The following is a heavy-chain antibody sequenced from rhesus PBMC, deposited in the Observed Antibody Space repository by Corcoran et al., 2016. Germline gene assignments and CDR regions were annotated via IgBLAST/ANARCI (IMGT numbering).Heavy chain of an antibody. CDR2: INRGGGST. V-gene: IGHV3-103*01. CDR1: GFTFRSYA. J-gene: IGHJ4*01. CDR3: ATRREFDY. Sequence: EVQLVETGGGLVQPGGSLRLSCAASGFTFRSYAMQWARQAPGTGLEWISAINRGGGSTYYADSLKGRFTISRDNSKTTLSLQMNSLRAEDTAVYYCATRREFDYWGQGVLVTVSS.